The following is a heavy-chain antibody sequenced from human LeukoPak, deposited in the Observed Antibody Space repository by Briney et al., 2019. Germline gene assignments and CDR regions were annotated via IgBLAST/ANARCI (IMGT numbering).Heavy chain of an antibody. CDR1: GGSFSGYY. V-gene: IGHV4-34*01. CDR2: IYYSGST. D-gene: IGHD1-14*01. J-gene: IGHJ4*02. Sequence: PSETLSLTCAVYGGSFSGYYWSWIRQPPGKGLEWIGSIYYSGSTYYNPSLKSRVTISVDTSKNQFSLKLSSVTAADTAVYYCARGFIGIDYWGQGTLVTVSS. CDR3: ARGFIGIDY.